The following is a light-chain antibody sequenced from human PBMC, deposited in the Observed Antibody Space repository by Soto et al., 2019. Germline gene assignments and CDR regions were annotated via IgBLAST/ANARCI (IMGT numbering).Light chain of an antibody. J-gene: IGKJ1*01. Sequence: EIVLTQSQGTLSLSPGERATLSCRASQSVSNNCLAWYQQKPGQAPRLLIYGASNSATGIPDRFSGSGAGTDFTRTSSRLEPEDFAVYCCQQYGSSGTFGQGTKVEIK. V-gene: IGKV3-20*01. CDR3: QQYGSSGT. CDR2: GAS. CDR1: QSVSNNC.